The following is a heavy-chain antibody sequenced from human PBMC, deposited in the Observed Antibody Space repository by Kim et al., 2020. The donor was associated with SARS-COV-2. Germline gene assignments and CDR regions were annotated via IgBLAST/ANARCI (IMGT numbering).Heavy chain of an antibody. V-gene: IGHV3-21*01. D-gene: IGHD6-13*01. CDR3: ARDRRGSSWYTVDYFDY. Sequence: VKGRFIISRDNAKNSLYLQMNSLRAEDTAVYYCARDRRGSSWYTVDYFDYWGQGTLVTVSS. J-gene: IGHJ4*02.